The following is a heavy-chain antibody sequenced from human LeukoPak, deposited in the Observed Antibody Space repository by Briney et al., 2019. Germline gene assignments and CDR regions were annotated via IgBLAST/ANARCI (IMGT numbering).Heavy chain of an antibody. CDR3: ARGGGDYGVNWFDP. CDR2: INTYNGYT. J-gene: IGHJ5*02. V-gene: IGHV1-18*01. D-gene: IGHD4-17*01. CDR1: GYIFTSYG. Sequence: ASVKVSCKASGYIFTSYGISWVRQAPGQGLEWMGWINTYNGYTNYAQKLQGRVTMTTDTSTSTAYMELRSLRSDDTAVYYRARGGGDYGVNWFDPWGQGTLVTVSS.